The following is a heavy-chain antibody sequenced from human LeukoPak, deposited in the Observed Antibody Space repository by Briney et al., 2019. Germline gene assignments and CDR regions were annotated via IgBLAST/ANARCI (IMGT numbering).Heavy chain of an antibody. CDR3: VRRAAVRGMDF. V-gene: IGHV3-23*01. D-gene: IGHD1-14*01. CDR2: ISGSGDST. J-gene: IGHJ6*02. Sequence: GGSLRLSCSASGFIFSGYAMHWVRQAPGKGLEWVASISGSGDSTNYGDSVKGRFTISRDNFKRTVHLEMSNLRADDTAMYYCVRRAAVRGMDFWGLGTTVMVSS. CDR1: GFIFSGYA.